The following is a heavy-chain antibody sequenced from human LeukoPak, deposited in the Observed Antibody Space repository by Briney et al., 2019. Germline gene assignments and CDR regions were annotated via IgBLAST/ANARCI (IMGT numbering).Heavy chain of an antibody. V-gene: IGHV3-7*01. D-gene: IGHD2-21*01. J-gene: IGHJ4*02. CDR2: IKQDGSEK. CDR1: GFTFSSYW. CDR3: ARDLHCGGDCYPLTY. Sequence: GGSLRLSCAASGFTFSSYWMSWVRQAPGKGLEWAANIKQDGSEKYYVDSVKGRFTISRDNAKNSLYLQMNSLRAEDTAVYYCARDLHCGGDCYPLTYWGQGTLVTVSS.